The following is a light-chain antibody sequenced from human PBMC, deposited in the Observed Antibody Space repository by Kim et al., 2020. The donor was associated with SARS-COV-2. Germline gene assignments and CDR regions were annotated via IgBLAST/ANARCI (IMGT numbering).Light chain of an antibody. CDR3: QQYYTTPIT. Sequence: DTITCKSSQSLLSSTNNRNYFSWHQQKPGHPPRLLIYGASSRKSGVPDRFGGSVSGTDFTLTISSLQAEDVAVYYCQQYYTTPITFGQGTRLEIK. CDR2: GAS. V-gene: IGKV4-1*01. J-gene: IGKJ5*01. CDR1: QSLLSSTNNRNY.